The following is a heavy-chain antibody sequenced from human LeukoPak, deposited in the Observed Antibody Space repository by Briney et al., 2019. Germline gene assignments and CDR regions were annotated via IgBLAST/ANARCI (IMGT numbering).Heavy chain of an antibody. D-gene: IGHD3-3*01. Sequence: SETLSLTCTVSGGSISSGSYYWSWIRQPAGKGLEWIGRIYTSGSTNYNPSLKSRVTISVDTSKNQFSLKLSSVTAADTAVYYCATRSGPGGFAIDIWGQGTMVTVSS. CDR1: GGSISSGSYY. J-gene: IGHJ3*02. CDR3: ATRSGPGGFAIDI. CDR2: IYTSGST. V-gene: IGHV4-61*02.